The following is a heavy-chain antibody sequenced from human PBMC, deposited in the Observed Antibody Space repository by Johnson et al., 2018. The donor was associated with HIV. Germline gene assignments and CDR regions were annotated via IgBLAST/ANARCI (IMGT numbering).Heavy chain of an antibody. D-gene: IGHD6-13*01. V-gene: IGHV3-30*02. CDR3: AGDGRSQQLPLGDAFDV. Sequence: QVQLVESGGGLVQPGGSLRLSCAASGFIFNSYGMHWVRQAPGKGLEWVAFIRYDGSNGYYGDSVKGRFTISRDNSKNTLYLQMSSLRAEDTAMYYCAGDGRSQQLPLGDAFDVWGQGTMVTVCS. J-gene: IGHJ3*01. CDR2: IRYDGSNG. CDR1: GFIFNSYG.